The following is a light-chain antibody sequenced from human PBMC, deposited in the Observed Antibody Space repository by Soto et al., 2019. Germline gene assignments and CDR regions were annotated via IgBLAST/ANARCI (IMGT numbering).Light chain of an antibody. CDR3: QSYDSSLSGNV. V-gene: IGLV1-40*01. Sequence: QAVVTQPPSVSEAPGQRVTISCTGSSSNIGAGYEAHWYQQVPGTAPKLLIYENNNRPSGVPDRFSGSKSGTSASLAITGLQAEVEAEYYCQSYDSSLSGNVFGTGTKLTVL. CDR1: SSNIGAGYE. CDR2: ENN. J-gene: IGLJ1*01.